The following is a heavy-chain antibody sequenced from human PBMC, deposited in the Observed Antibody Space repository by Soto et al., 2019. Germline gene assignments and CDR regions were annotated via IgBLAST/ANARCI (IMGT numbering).Heavy chain of an antibody. CDR1: GFTFSNYW. J-gene: IGHJ6*02. V-gene: IGHV3-74*03. CDR2: VNNDGTDT. CDR3: ARWGLQHALAV. D-gene: IGHD6-13*01. Sequence: EVQLVESGGGLVQPGGSLRLSCAASGFTFSNYWMYWVRQAPGKGLVWVSRVNNDGTDTTHADSVKGRFTISRDNAENTLYLQLNILRAEDTAVYYCARWGLQHALAVWGQASTVTVSS.